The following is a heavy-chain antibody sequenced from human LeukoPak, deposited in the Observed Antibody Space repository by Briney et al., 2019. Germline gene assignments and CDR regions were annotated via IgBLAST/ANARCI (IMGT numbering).Heavy chain of an antibody. CDR2: ISYDGSNK. V-gene: IGHV3-30-3*01. Sequence: GRSLRLSCAASGFTFSSYAMHWVRQAPGKGLEWVAVISYDGSNKYYADSVKGRFTISRDNSKNTLYLQMNSLRAEDTAVYYCARAAALDSIYYGMDVWGQGTTVTVSS. CDR3: ARAAALDSIYYGMDV. CDR1: GFTFSSYA. J-gene: IGHJ6*02. D-gene: IGHD4-11*01.